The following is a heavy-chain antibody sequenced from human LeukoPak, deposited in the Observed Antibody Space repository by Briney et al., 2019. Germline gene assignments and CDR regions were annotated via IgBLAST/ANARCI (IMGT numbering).Heavy chain of an antibody. D-gene: IGHD2-15*01. CDR1: GFTFSSYA. Sequence: GGSLRLSCAASGFTFSSYAMSWVRQAPGKGLEGVSAISGSGGSTYYADSVKGRFTISRDNSKNTLYLQMNSLRAEDTAVYYCAKGYCSGGSCWTFDYWGQGTLVTVSS. CDR3: AKGYCSGGSCWTFDY. J-gene: IGHJ4*02. V-gene: IGHV3-23*01. CDR2: ISGSGGST.